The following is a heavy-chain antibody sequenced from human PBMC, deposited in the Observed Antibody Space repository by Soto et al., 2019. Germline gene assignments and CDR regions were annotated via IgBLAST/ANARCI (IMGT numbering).Heavy chain of an antibody. CDR2: IWYDGSNK. CDR1: GFTFSSYG. CDR3: ARDWGQRVYYYYYMDV. V-gene: IGHV3-33*01. Sequence: GGSLRLSCAASGFTFSSYGMHWVRQAPGKGLEWVAVIWYDGSNKYYADSVKGRFTISRDNSKNTLYLQMNSLRAEDTAVYYCARDWGQRVYYYYYMDVWGKGTTVTVSS. J-gene: IGHJ6*03. D-gene: IGHD3-16*01.